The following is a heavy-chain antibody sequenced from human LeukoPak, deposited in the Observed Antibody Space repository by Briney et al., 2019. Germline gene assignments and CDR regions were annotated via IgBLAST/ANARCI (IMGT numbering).Heavy chain of an antibody. J-gene: IGHJ4*02. CDR3: ATVPERRFLEWLPLVY. CDR2: INPNSAGT. Sequence: GASVKVSCKASGYTFTDYYIHWVRQAPGQGLEWMGWINPNSAGTNYAQKFQGRVTMTRDTSISTAYMELSRLRSDDTAVYYCATVPERRFLEWLPLVYWGQGTLVTVSS. D-gene: IGHD3-3*01. V-gene: IGHV1-2*02. CDR1: GYTFTDYY.